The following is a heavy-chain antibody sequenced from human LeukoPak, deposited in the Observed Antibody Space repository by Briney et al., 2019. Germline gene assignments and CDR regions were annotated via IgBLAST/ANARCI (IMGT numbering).Heavy chain of an antibody. J-gene: IGHJ4*02. CDR2: IRYDGSNK. Sequence: PGGSLRLSCAASGFTFSSYGMHWVRQAPGKGLEWVAFIRYDGSNKYYADSVKGRFTISRDNSKNTLYLQMNSLRAEDTAVYYCADIDTAMVHFDYWGQGTLVTVSS. CDR3: ADIDTAMVHFDY. D-gene: IGHD5-18*01. V-gene: IGHV3-30*02. CDR1: GFTFSSYG.